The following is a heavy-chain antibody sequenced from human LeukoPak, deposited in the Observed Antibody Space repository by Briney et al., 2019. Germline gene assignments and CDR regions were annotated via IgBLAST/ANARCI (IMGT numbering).Heavy chain of an antibody. V-gene: IGHV3-23*01. D-gene: IGHD2-15*01. CDR3: ANELSLRYCSGGSCYRAPDY. J-gene: IGHJ4*02. CDR1: GFTFSSYA. CDR2: ISGSGGST. Sequence: PGGSLRLSCAASGFTFSSYAMSWVRQAPGKGLEWVSAISGSGGSTYYADSVKGRFTISRDNSKNTRYLQMNSLRAEDTAVYYCANELSLRYCSGGSCYRAPDYWGQGTLVTVPS.